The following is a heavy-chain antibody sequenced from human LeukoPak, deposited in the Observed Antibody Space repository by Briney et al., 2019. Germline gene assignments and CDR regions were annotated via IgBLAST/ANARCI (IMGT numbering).Heavy chain of an antibody. V-gene: IGHV4-34*01. CDR2: INHSGST. J-gene: IGHJ4*02. D-gene: IGHD3-3*01. CDR3: ARSTGFGYDFWSGPLYYFDY. CDR1: GGSLSGYY. Sequence: PSETLSLTCAVYGGSLSGYYWSWIRQPPGKGLEWIGEINHSGSTNYNPSLKSRVTISVDTSKNQFSLKLSSVTAADTAVYYCARSTGFGYDFWSGPLYYFDYWGQGTLVTVSS.